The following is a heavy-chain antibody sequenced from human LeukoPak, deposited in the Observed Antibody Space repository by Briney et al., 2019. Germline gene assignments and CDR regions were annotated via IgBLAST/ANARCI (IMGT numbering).Heavy chain of an antibody. CDR1: GFTFSSYG. CDR2: ISYDGSNK. Sequence: GGSLRLSCAASGFTFSSYGMHWVRQAPGKGLEWVAVISYDGSNKYYADSVKGRSTISRDNSKNTLYLQMNSLRAEDTAVYYCAKDLLKRGYFDYWGQGTLVTVSS. D-gene: IGHD5-24*01. J-gene: IGHJ4*02. CDR3: AKDLLKRGYFDY. V-gene: IGHV3-30*18.